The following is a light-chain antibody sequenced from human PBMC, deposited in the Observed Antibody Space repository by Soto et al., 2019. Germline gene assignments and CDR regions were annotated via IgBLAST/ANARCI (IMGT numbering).Light chain of an antibody. CDR1: QSISRW. CDR3: QQYNSYRT. V-gene: IGKV1-5*01. CDR2: HAS. J-gene: IGKJ1*01. Sequence: IQNTQAPFPLSSTVRDRGTLTFRASQSISRWLAWYQQKPGKAPNLLIYHASNLEGGVPSRFSGSGSGTEFTLTINNLQPDDFATYYCQQYNSYRTFGQGTKVDIK.